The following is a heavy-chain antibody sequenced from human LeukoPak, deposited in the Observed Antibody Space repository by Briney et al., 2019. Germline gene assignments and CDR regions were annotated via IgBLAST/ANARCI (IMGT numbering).Heavy chain of an antibody. CDR3: ARDPYYYYDSSGYYPFDY. D-gene: IGHD3-22*01. J-gene: IGHJ4*02. CDR2: ISSSSSYI. Sequence: PWGSLRLSCAASGFTFINYGMNWVRQAPGKGLEWVSSISSSSSYIYYADSVKGRFTISRDDAKNSLYLQMNSLRAEDTAVYHCARDPYYYYDSSGYYPFDYWGQGTLVTVS. V-gene: IGHV3-21*01. CDR1: GFTFINYG.